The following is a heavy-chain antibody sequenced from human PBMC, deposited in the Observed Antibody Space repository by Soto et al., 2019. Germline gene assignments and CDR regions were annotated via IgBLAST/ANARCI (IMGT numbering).Heavy chain of an antibody. CDR1: SGSINENYY. Sequence: SETLSLTCTVSSGSINENYYWNWIRQSPGKVLEWIGYVFHTGTTHYNPSLESRVTLSISTSKKQFSLTLTSVAASDTAIYYCARAHLSPTLRTFDVSGPGTMVTVSS. V-gene: IGHV4-59*01. D-gene: IGHD2-15*01. J-gene: IGHJ3*01. CDR2: VFHTGTT. CDR3: ARAHLSPTLRTFDV.